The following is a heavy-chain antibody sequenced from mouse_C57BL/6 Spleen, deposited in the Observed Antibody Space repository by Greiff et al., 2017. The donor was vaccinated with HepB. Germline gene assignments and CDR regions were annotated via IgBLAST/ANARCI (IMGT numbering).Heavy chain of an antibody. CDR3: AKNRYGSSYNYFDY. J-gene: IGHJ2*01. CDR1: GFSLTSYG. CDR2: IWRGGST. Sequence: VQLQQSGPGLVQPSQSLSITCTVSGFSLTSYGVHWVRQSPGKGLEWLGVIWRGGSTDYNAAFMSRLSITKDNSKSQVFFKMNSLQADDTAIYYCAKNRYGSSYNYFDYWGQGTTLTVSS. V-gene: IGHV2-5*01. D-gene: IGHD1-1*01.